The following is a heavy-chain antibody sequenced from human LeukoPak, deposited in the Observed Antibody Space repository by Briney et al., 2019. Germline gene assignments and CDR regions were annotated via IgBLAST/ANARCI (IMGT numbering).Heavy chain of an antibody. Sequence: GGSPRLSCAASGFTFSSSWMHWVRQAPGKGLVWVSQINGDGGRTRYADSVKGRLTISRDNAKNTVYLQMNSLRTDDTAMYYCARGRNGFFDYWGHGTLVTVSS. CDR3: ARGRNGFFDY. D-gene: IGHD5-24*01. CDR2: INGDGGRT. CDR1: GFTFSSSW. J-gene: IGHJ4*01. V-gene: IGHV3-74*01.